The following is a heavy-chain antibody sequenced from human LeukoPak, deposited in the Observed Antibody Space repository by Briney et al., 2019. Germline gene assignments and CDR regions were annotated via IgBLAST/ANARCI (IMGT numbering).Heavy chain of an antibody. Sequence: GGSLRLSCAASGFTFSDYYMSWIRQAPGKGLEWVSYISSSGSTIYYADSVKGRFTISRDNAKNSLYLQMNSLRAEDTAVYYCARDSDSPLTPRGTTFDYWGQETLVTVSS. D-gene: IGHD1-14*01. CDR3: ARDSDSPLTPRGTTFDY. J-gene: IGHJ4*02. CDR2: ISSSGSTI. CDR1: GFTFSDYY. V-gene: IGHV3-11*01.